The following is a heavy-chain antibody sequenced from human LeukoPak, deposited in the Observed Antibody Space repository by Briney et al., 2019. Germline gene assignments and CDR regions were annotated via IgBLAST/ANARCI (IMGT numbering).Heavy chain of an antibody. CDR3: ARDPPYYYDSSGYLDY. V-gene: IGHV3-48*03. CDR2: ISSSGSTI. CDR1: GFTFSSYE. Sequence: PGGSLRLSCAASGFTFSSYEMNWVRQAPGKGLEWVSYISSSGSTIYYADSVKGRFTISRDNAKNSLYLQMNSLRAEDTAVYYCARDPPYYYDSSGYLDYWGQGTLVTVSS. J-gene: IGHJ4*02. D-gene: IGHD3-22*01.